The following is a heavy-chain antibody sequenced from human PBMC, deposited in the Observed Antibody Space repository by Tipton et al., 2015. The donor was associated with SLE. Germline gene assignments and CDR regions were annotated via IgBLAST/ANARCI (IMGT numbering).Heavy chain of an antibody. CDR1: GGSISSSSYY. Sequence: TLSLTCTVSGGSISSSSYYWGWIRQPPGKGLEWIGSIYYSGSTYYNPSLKSRVTISVDTSKNQFSLKLSSVTAADTAVYYCASWSPERTSGWSRFDYWGQGTPVTVSS. CDR2: IYYSGST. V-gene: IGHV4-39*07. CDR3: ASWSPERTSGWSRFDY. D-gene: IGHD6-19*01. J-gene: IGHJ4*02.